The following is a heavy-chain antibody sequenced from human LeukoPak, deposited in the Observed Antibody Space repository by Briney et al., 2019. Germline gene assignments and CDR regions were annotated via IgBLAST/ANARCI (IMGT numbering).Heavy chain of an antibody. CDR1: GFTFNSYT. D-gene: IGHD2-15*01. J-gene: IGHJ6*02. CDR2: IGPVGSNI. CDR3: VRDVSRRMGMDV. V-gene: IGHV3-21*01. Sequence: PGGSLRLSCLASGFTFNSYTMHWVRQAPGKGLEWVSTIGPVGSNIWIADSLKGRFTISRDNPKNSLYLQMNSLRAEDTAVYYCVRDVSRRMGMDVWGQGTTVTVSS.